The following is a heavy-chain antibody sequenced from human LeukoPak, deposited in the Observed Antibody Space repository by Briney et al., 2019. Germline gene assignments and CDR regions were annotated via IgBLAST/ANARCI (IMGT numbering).Heavy chain of an antibody. CDR1: GGSISSSNW. V-gene: IGHV4-4*02. CDR3: ATAPYEYIWGTYRTNWFDP. CDR2: IYHSGST. D-gene: IGHD3-16*02. Sequence: SGTLSLTCAVSGGSISSSNWWSWVRQPPGKGLEWIGEIYHSGSTNYNPSLKSRVTISVDKSKNQFSLKLSSVTAADTAVYYCATAPYEYIWGTYRTNWFDPWGQGTLVTVSS. J-gene: IGHJ5*02.